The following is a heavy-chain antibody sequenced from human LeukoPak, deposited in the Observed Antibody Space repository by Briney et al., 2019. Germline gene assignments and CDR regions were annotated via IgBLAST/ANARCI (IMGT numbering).Heavy chain of an antibody. CDR2: IYTSGST. CDR1: GGSISSNY. D-gene: IGHD3-22*01. CDR3: ARVGLGGYNDAFDI. V-gene: IGHV4-4*07. J-gene: IGHJ3*02. Sequence: SETLSLTCTVSGGSISSNYSTWIRQPDGKGLEWIGRIYTSGSTNYNPSLKSRVTMSVDTSKNQSSLKLSSGSAADTAVYYCARVGLGGYNDAFDIWGQGTMVTVSS.